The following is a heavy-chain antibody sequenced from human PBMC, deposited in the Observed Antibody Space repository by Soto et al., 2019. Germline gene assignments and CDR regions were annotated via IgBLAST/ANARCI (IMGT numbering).Heavy chain of an antibody. J-gene: IGHJ6*02. CDR1: GFTFDDYA. CDR3: AKDPGSGSFNMRGGRHYYYDMDV. Sequence: GVSLRLSCAASGFTFDDYAMHWVREARGKCLDWVSGISCNSAGIGYADSVKGRFTISRDNAKNSLYLQMNSLRAEGTTLYYCAKDPGSGSFNMRGGRHYYYDMDVWGPGPT. D-gene: IGHD3-10*01. V-gene: IGHV3-9*01. CDR2: ISCNSAGI.